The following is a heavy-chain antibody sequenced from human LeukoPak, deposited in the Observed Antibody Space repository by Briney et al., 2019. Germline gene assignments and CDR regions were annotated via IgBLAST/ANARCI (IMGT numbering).Heavy chain of an antibody. V-gene: IGHV4-59*01. Sequence: SETLSLTCTVSGGSISSYYWSWLRQPPGQGLEWIGYIYYSGSTNYNPSLKSRVNISVDTSKNQFSLKLSSVTAADTAVYYCARAGVLWFGELLRTPYFDYWGQGTLVTVSS. J-gene: IGHJ4*02. CDR1: GGSISSYY. CDR2: IYYSGST. D-gene: IGHD3-10*01. CDR3: ARAGVLWFGELLRTPYFDY.